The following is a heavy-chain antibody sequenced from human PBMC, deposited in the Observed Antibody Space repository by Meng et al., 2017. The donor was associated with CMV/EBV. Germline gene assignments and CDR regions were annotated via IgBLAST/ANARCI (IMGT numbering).Heavy chain of an antibody. CDR1: GFTFSNAW. D-gene: IGHD3-3*01. CDR2: IKSKTDGGTT. V-gene: IGHV3-15*01. J-gene: IGHJ6*02. CDR3: ASPITIGYYYYGMDV. Sequence: GESLKISCAASGFTFSNAWMSWVRQAPGKGLEWVGRIKSKTDGGTTDYAAPVKGRFTIPRDDSKNTLYLQMNSLKTEDTAVYYCASPITIGYYYYGMDVWGQGTTVTVSS.